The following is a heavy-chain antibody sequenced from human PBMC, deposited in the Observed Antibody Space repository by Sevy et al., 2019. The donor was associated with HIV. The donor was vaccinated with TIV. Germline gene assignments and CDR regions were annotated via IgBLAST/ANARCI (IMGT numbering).Heavy chain of an antibody. CDR3: ASPRDDYGDYYFDY. Sequence: GGSLRLSCAASGFTFSSYAMHWVRQAPGKGLEWVAVISYDGSNKYYADSVKGRFTISRDNSKNTLYLQMNSLRAEDTAVYYCASPRDDYGDYYFDYRGQGTLVTVSS. D-gene: IGHD4-17*01. CDR1: GFTFSSYA. V-gene: IGHV3-30-3*01. J-gene: IGHJ4*02. CDR2: ISYDGSNK.